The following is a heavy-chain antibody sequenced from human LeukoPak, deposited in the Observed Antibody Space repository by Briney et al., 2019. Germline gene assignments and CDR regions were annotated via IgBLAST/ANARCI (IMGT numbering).Heavy chain of an antibody. CDR2: IDPSDSYT. CDR3: ARGPPNWGYDY. D-gene: IGHD7-27*01. V-gene: IGHV5-10-1*01. CDR1: GYNFTSSW. J-gene: IGHJ4*02. Sequence: GESLKISCKGSGYNFTSSWISWVRQMPGKGLEWMGRIDPSDSYTNYSPSFQGHVTISADKSASSAYLQWSSLRSDDTAVYYCARGPPNWGYDYWGPGTLVTVSS.